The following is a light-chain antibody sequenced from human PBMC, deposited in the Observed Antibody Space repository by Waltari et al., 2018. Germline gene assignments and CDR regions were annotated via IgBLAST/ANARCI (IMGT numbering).Light chain of an antibody. CDR1: QVISSE. CDR3: QQLYSYPIT. CDR2: ASS. J-gene: IGKJ4*01. V-gene: IGKV1-9*01. Sequence: IQLTQSPSSLSASVGDRVTITCRASQVISSELAWYQQNPGKAPKLLISASSTLQSGVPPRFSGSGSGTDFTLTISSLQPEDFATYYCQQLYSYPITFGGGTKVEIK.